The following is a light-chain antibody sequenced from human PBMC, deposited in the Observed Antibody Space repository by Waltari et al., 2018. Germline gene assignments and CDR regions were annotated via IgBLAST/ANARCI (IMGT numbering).Light chain of an antibody. CDR1: QSISSS. CDR3: QQSYSTPLFT. CDR2: AAS. J-gene: IGKJ3*01. V-gene: IGKV1-39*01. Sequence: DIQMTQSPSSLSASVGDRVTITCRASQSISSSLNWYQQNPGKAPKLLIYAASSLQSGVPSRFSGSGSGTDFTLTISSLQPEDFATYYCQQSYSTPLFTFGPGTKVDIK.